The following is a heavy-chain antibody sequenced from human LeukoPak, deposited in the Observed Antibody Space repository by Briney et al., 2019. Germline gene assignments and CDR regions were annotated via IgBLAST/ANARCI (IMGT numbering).Heavy chain of an antibody. V-gene: IGHV3-64D*09. J-gene: IGHJ4*02. Sequence: PGGSLRLSCSASEFTFSDYTMHWVRQAPGKGLQYVSAISSNGGSTYYADSLKARFTISRDNSKNTLYLEMSSLRVDDTAVYYRVRVIYDSSAYYYDYWGQGTLVTVSS. CDR2: ISSNGGST. D-gene: IGHD3-22*01. CDR3: VRVIYDSSAYYYDY. CDR1: EFTFSDYT.